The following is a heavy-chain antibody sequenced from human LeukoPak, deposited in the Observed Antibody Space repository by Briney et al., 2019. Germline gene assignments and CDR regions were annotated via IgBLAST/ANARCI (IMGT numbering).Heavy chain of an antibody. Sequence: ASVKVSCKASGYTFTSYYMHWVRQAPGQGLEWMGIINPSGGSTSYAQKFQGRVTMTRDTSTSTVYMELSSLRSEDTAVYYCTRVGLLYYNDIMVTFDYWAREPWSPSPQ. CDR3: TRVGLLYYNDIMVTFDY. J-gene: IGHJ4*02. CDR1: GYTFTSYY. CDR2: INPSGGST. V-gene: IGHV1-46*01. D-gene: IGHD3-22*01.